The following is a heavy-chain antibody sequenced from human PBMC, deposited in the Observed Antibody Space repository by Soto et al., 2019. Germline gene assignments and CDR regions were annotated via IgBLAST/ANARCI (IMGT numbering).Heavy chain of an antibody. CDR2: IYYSGST. CDR3: ASLVLLQYHYGMDV. Sequence: SETLSLTCTVSGGSISSSSYYWGWIRQPPGKGLEWIGSIYYSGSTYYNPSLKSRVTISVDTSKNQFSLKLSSVTAADTAVYYCASLVLLQYHYGMDVWGQGTTVTVSS. J-gene: IGHJ6*02. V-gene: IGHV4-39*01. D-gene: IGHD2-15*01. CDR1: GGSISSSSYY.